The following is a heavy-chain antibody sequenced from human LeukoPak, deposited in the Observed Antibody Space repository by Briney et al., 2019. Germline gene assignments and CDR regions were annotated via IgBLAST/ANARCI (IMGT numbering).Heavy chain of an antibody. D-gene: IGHD2-2*01. Sequence: ASVKVSCKASGYTFTSYYMHWVRQAPGQGLEWMGIINPSGGSTSYAQKFQGRVTMTRDTSTSTVYMELSSPRSEDTAVYYCARVPTSDFYFDYWGQGTLVTVSS. J-gene: IGHJ4*02. CDR3: ARVPTSDFYFDY. CDR1: GYTFTSYY. CDR2: INPSGGST. V-gene: IGHV1-46*01.